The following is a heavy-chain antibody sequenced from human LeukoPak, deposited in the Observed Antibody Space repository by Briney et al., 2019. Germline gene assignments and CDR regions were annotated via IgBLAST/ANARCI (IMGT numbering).Heavy chain of an antibody. V-gene: IGHV3-33*01. D-gene: IGHD3-3*01. J-gene: IGHJ4*02. CDR3: AREEAFQLEASLDQ. Sequence: GGSLRLSYAAAGITFGDFGMHRVRQAPGKGLKWVALIWKDGSDEFYADSVKGRFTISRDNSRNTLSLQMNSLRGEDTAVYYCAREEAFQLEASLDQWGQGTLVTVSS. CDR2: IWKDGSDE. CDR1: GITFGDFG.